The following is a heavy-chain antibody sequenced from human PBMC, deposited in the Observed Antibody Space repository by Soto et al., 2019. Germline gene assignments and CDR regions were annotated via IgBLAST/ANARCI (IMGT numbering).Heavy chain of an antibody. CDR3: ARDERYSYGYYYYYGMDV. CDR1: SSSITSSNR. J-gene: IGHJ6*02. V-gene: IGHV4-4*02. Sequence: SETLSLTCALTSSSITSSNRWSQDRYSLGKRQEWIGEIYNSGSTNYNPSLKSRFTISVDKSKNQFSLKLSSVTAADTAVYYCARDERYSYGYYYYYGMDVWGQGTTVS. D-gene: IGHD5-18*01. CDR2: IYNSGST.